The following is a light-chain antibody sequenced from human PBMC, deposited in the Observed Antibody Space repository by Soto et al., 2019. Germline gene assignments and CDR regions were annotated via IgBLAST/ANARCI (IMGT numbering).Light chain of an antibody. CDR2: GAS. J-gene: IGKJ4*01. CDR1: QSISSNY. CDR3: QQYGSSTLT. Sequence: EIVLTQSPDTLSLSPGERATLSCRASQSISSNYLVWYQQKPGQAPRLLIYGASSRAAGVPDRFSGSGSGTDFTLTISRLEPEDFAVYYCQQYGSSTLTFGGGTKVEIK. V-gene: IGKV3-20*01.